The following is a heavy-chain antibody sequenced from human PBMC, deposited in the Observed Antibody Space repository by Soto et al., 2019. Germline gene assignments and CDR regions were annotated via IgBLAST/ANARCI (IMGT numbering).Heavy chain of an antibody. V-gene: IGHV4-39*01. J-gene: IGHJ4*02. CDR2: IYYSGNT. D-gene: IGHD2-21*02. CDR1: GGSISSSSYY. CDR3: ARQRTSVVTQAYFDV. Sequence: SETLSLTCTVSGGSISSSSYYWGWIRQPPGKGLEWIGTIYYSGNTYYNASLRSRVSMSIDTSKDQFSLKLKSVTAADTALYFCARQRTSVVTQAYFDVWGPGSLVTVSS.